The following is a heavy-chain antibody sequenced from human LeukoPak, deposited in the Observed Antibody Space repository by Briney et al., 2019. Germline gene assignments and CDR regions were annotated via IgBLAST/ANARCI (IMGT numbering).Heavy chain of an antibody. CDR1: RGSFSGYY. CDR3: ARDPSATVVTSRFDY. V-gene: IGHV4-34*01. Sequence: SETLSLTCAVYRGSFSGYYWSWIRQPPGKGLEWIGEINHSGSTNYNPSLKSRFTMSVDTSKNQFSLKLSSVTAADTAVYYCARDPSATVVTSRFDYWGQGTLVTVSS. J-gene: IGHJ4*02. CDR2: INHSGST. D-gene: IGHD4-23*01.